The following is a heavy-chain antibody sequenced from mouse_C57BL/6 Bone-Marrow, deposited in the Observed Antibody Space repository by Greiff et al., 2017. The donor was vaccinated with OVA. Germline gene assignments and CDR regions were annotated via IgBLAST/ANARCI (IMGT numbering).Heavy chain of an antibody. V-gene: IGHV1-76*01. J-gene: IGHJ2*01. D-gene: IGHD2-3*01. CDR2: IYPGSGNT. Sequence: VKLMESGAEVVRPGASVKLSCKASGYTFTDHYINWVKQRPGQGLEWIARIYPGSGNTYYNEKFKGKATLTAEKSSNTAYMRLSSLTSEDSAVYYCARNDGYFFEYWGRGTTLTVSS. CDR3: ARNDGYFFEY. CDR1: GYTFTDHY.